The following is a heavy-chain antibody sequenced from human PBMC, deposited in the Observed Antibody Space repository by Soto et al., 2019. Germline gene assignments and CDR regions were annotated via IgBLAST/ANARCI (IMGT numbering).Heavy chain of an antibody. V-gene: IGHV1-18*01. CDR3: ARDLGGSNYAPVDY. J-gene: IGHJ4*02. CDR1: GYTFTSYG. CDR2: ISAYNGNT. D-gene: IGHD1-26*01. Sequence: QVQLVQSGAEVKKPGASVKVSCKASGYTFTSYGISWVRQAPGQGLEWMGWISAYNGNTKYAQKLQGRVTTTTDTSTSAAYMGLRSMRSDDAAVYYCARDLGGSNYAPVDYWGQGTLVTVSS.